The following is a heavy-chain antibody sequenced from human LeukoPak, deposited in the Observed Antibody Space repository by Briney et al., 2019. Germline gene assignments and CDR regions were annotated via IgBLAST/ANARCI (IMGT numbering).Heavy chain of an antibody. J-gene: IGHJ3*02. CDR1: GFTFSSYA. D-gene: IGHD3-22*01. CDR3: ARTTYYYDSSGQRGDGAFDI. CDR2: ISSNGGST. V-gene: IGHV3-64*04. Sequence: GGSLRLSCSASGFTFSSYAMHWVRQAPGKGLEYVSAISSNGGSTYYADSVKGRFTISRDNSKNTLYLQMNSPRAEDTAVYYCARTTYYYDSSGQRGDGAFDIWGQGTMVTVSS.